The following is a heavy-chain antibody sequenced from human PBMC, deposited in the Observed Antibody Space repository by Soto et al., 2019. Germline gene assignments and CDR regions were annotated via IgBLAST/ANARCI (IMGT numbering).Heavy chain of an antibody. CDR3: AREIGPYSSGSYFDY. D-gene: IGHD6-19*01. V-gene: IGHV3-21*01. CDR2: ISSSSSYI. Sequence: GGSLRLSCAASGFTFSSYSMNWVRQAPGKGLEWVSSISSSSSYIYYADSVKGRFTISRDNAKNSLYLQMNSLSAEDTAVYYCAREIGPYSSGSYFDYWGQGTLVTVSS. J-gene: IGHJ4*02. CDR1: GFTFSSYS.